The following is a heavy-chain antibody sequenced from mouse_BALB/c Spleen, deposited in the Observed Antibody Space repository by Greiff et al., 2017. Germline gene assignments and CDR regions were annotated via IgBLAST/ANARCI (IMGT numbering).Heavy chain of an antibody. CDR3: ARCEEVRRRSYWYFDV. V-gene: IGHV1-9*01. Sequence: QVQLQQSGAELMKPGASVKISCKATGYTFSSYWIEWVKQRPGHGLEWIGEILPGSGSTNYNEKFKGKATFTADTSSNTAYMQLSSLTSEDSAVYYCARCEEVRRRSYWYFDVWGAGTTVTVSS. D-gene: IGHD2-14*01. CDR1: GYTFSSYW. J-gene: IGHJ1*01. CDR2: ILPGSGST.